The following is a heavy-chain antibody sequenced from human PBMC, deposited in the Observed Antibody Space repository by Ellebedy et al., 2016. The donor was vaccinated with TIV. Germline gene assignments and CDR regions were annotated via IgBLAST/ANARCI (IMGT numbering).Heavy chain of an antibody. V-gene: IGHV1-2*02. Sequence: AASVKVSCKTSGYTFTDYYIHWVRQAPGQGLEWMAWINPNSGGTNYAQKFRGRVTVTRDTSTSPAFLELSRLRSDDTAVYYCTRDLTNIVSGDYWGQGTLVTFSS. CDR3: TRDLTNIVSGDY. D-gene: IGHD5/OR15-5a*01. J-gene: IGHJ4*02. CDR2: INPNSGGT. CDR1: GYTFTDYY.